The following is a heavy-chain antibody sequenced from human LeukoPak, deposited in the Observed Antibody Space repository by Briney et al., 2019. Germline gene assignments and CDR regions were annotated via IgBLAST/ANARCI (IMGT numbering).Heavy chain of an antibody. CDR3: AREGGSWSFDY. CDR2: ISYDGSNK. CDR1: GFTFSSYA. Sequence: GGSLRLSCAASGFTFSSYAMHWVRQAPGKGLEWVAVISYDGSNKYYADSVKGRFTISRDNSKNTLYLQMNSLRAEDTAVYYCAREGGSWSFDYWGQGPLVTVSS. D-gene: IGHD6-13*01. J-gene: IGHJ4*02. V-gene: IGHV3-30-3*01.